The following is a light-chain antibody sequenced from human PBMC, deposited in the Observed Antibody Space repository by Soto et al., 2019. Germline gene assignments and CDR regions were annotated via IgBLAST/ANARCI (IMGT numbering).Light chain of an antibody. J-gene: IGKJ1*01. CDR1: QSRLRSDGKTS. CDR2: KVS. CDR3: MPGTHWPK. Sequence: IVMTQTPLSLSVTPGQPASISCKSSQSRLRSDGKTSFHWFQQRTGQSSRRLIYKVSKRDSGVPDKFSGSGSGTDFTLKISRVEAEDVGVYYCMPGTHWPKFGQGTKVDVK. V-gene: IGKV2-30*02.